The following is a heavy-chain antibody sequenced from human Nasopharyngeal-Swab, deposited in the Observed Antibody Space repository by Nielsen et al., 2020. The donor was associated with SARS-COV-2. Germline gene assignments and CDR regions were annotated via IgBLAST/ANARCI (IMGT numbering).Heavy chain of an antibody. J-gene: IGHJ5*02. Sequence: GESLKISCAASGFTVSSNYMSWVRQAPGKGLEWVSVIYSGGSTYYADSVKGRFTISRHNSKNTLYLQMNSLRAEDTAVYYCASTGQRDWLDPWGQGTLVTASS. CDR3: ASTGQRDWLDP. CDR2: IYSGGST. V-gene: IGHV3-53*04. D-gene: IGHD5-24*01. CDR1: GFTVSSNY.